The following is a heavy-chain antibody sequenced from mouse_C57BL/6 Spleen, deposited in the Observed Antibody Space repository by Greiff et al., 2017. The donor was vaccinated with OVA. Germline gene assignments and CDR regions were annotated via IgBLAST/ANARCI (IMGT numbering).Heavy chain of an antibody. CDR2: IRSKSNNYAT. V-gene: IGHV10-1*01. D-gene: IGHD1-2*01. CDR1: GFSFNTYA. CDR3: VRHGHYYYAMDY. J-gene: IGHJ4*01. Sequence: EVQLVESGGGLVQPKGSLKLSCAASGFSFNTYAMNWVRQAPGKGLEWVARIRSKSNNYATYYADSVKDRFTISRDDSESMLYLQMNNLKTEDTAMYYCVRHGHYYYAMDYWGQGTSVTVSS.